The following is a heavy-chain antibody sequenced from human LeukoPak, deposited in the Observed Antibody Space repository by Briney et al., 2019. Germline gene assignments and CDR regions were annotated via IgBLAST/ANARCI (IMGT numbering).Heavy chain of an antibody. Sequence: GGSLRLSCAASGFTFSSYWMHWVGQARGKGRVGVARINSDGSSTSYADSVKGRFTISRDNAKNTLYLQMNSLRAEDTAVYYCAKDVVGASAEYFQHWGQGTLVTVSS. J-gene: IGHJ1*01. CDR2: INSDGSST. CDR1: GFTFSSYW. CDR3: AKDVVGASAEYFQH. D-gene: IGHD1-26*01. V-gene: IGHV3-74*01.